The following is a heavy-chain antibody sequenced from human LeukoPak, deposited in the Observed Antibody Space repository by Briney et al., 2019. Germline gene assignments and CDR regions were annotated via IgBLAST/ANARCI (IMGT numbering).Heavy chain of an antibody. CDR1: AGSISSDS. CDR2: INHSGGT. J-gene: IGHJ3*02. Sequence: SETLSLTCTVSAGSISSDSWNWIRQPPGRGLEWSVYINHSGGTKYNPSLECRVTISIDTSKNQFSLKLRSVTAADTAIYYCATYPYHSRDFGWAAFDIWGQGTVVSVSS. V-gene: IGHV4-59*08. CDR3: ATYPYHSRDFGWAAFDI. D-gene: IGHD3-22*01.